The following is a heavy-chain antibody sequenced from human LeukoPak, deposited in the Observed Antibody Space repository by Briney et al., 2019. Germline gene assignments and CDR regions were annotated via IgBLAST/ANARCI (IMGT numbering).Heavy chain of an antibody. J-gene: IGHJ4*02. D-gene: IGHD2-15*01. Sequence: PSETLSLTCAVYGGSFSGYYWSWIRQPPGKGLEWIGEINHSGSTNYNPSLKSRVTFSVDTSKNQFSLKLSSVTAADTAVYYCARFMSSWYSNYWGQGALVTVSS. V-gene: IGHV4-34*01. CDR1: GGSFSGYY. CDR2: INHSGST. CDR3: ARFMSSWYSNY.